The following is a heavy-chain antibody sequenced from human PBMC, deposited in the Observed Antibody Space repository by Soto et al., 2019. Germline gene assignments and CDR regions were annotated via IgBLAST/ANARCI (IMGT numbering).Heavy chain of an antibody. CDR3: AKDRGYSSSWYDY. CDR1: GFTFDDYA. D-gene: IGHD6-13*01. V-gene: IGHV3-9*01. CDR2: ISWNSGSI. J-gene: IGHJ4*02. Sequence: EVQLVESGGGLVQPGRSLRLSCAASGFTFDDYAMHWVRQAPGKGLEWVSGISWNSGSIGYADSVKGRFTISRDNAKNSLYLQMNSLRAEDTALYYCAKDRGYSSSWYDYWGQGTLVTVSS.